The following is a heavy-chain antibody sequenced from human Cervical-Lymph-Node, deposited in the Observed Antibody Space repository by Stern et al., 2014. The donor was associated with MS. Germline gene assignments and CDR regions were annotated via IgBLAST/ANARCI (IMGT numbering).Heavy chain of an antibody. D-gene: IGHD6-19*01. V-gene: IGHV3-74*01. CDR1: GFTFSSYW. J-gene: IGHJ4*02. CDR3: AASVAAHGGDY. CDR2: INSDGSST. Sequence: VQSGGSLRLSCAASGFTFSSYWMHWVRQAPGKGLVWVSRINSDGSSTSYADSVKGRFTISRDNAKNTLYLQMNSLRAEDTAVYYCAASVAAHGGDYWGQGTLVTVSS.